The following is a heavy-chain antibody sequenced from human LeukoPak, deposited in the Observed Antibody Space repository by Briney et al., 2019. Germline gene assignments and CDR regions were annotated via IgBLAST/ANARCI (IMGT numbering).Heavy chain of an antibody. CDR1: GVSISSYY. Sequence: PETLSLTCTVSGVSISSYYWSWIRQPPGKGLEWIGYIYYSGSTNYNPSLKSRVTISVDTSKNQFSLKLSSVTAADTAVYYCARTLYYYDSSGFGHWGQGTLVTVSS. V-gene: IGHV4-59*01. CDR2: IYYSGST. J-gene: IGHJ5*02. CDR3: ARTLYYYDSSGFGH. D-gene: IGHD3-22*01.